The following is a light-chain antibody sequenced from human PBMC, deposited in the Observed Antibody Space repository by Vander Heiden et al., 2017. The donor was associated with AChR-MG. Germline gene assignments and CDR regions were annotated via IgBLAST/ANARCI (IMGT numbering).Light chain of an antibody. V-gene: IGLV2-14*03. CDR1: SSDVGGYNC. CDR3: SSYTSSSTWV. CDR2: DVS. J-gene: IGLJ3*02. Sequence: QSALPQPASLSGSPGQAITIPCTGTSSDVGGYNCVSWYQQHPGKAPKLMIYDVSNRPSGVSNRFSGSKSGNTASLTIAGLQAEDEADYYCSSYTSSSTWVFGGGTKLTVL.